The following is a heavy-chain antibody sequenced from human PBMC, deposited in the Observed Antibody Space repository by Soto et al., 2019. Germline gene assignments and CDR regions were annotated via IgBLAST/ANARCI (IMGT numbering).Heavy chain of an antibody. Sequence: QVQLQESGPGLVKPSQTLSLTCTVSGGSINSGGYYWTWIRHHPGKGLEWIGYIHYSGDTYYNPSLKSRVTMSVDTSKNQFALKLTSMTAADTAVYYCARDARGDFWSGYYTGDGYYYYGYMDVWGKGTTVAVSS. CDR2: IHYSGDT. V-gene: IGHV4-31*03. D-gene: IGHD3-3*01. J-gene: IGHJ6*03. CDR3: ARDARGDFWSGYYTGDGYYYYGYMDV. CDR1: GGSINSGGYY.